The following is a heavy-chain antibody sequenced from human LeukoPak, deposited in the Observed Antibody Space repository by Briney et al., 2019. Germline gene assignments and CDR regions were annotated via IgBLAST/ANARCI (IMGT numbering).Heavy chain of an antibody. CDR3: TSPTGYDFWSGYYGFDP. J-gene: IGHJ5*02. CDR2: VSSKANRYAT. Sequence: GGSLRLSCAASGFTFRGSAMHWVRQASRKGLEWVGRVSSKANRYATAYAASVKGRFTISRDDSTNTAYLKMNSLKTEDTAVYYCTSPTGYDFWSGYYGFDPWGQGTLVTVSS. D-gene: IGHD3-3*01. CDR1: GFTFRGSA. V-gene: IGHV3-73*01.